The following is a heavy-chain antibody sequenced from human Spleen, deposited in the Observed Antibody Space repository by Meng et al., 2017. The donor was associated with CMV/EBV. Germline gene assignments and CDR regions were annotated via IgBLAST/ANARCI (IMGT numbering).Heavy chain of an antibody. J-gene: IGHJ6*02. CDR2: ISSSSSYI. CDR3: ARGGSGWVYGMDV. CDR1: GFTFSSYS. D-gene: IGHD6-19*01. Sequence: LSLTCAASGFTFSSYSMNWVRQAPGKGLEWVSSISSSSSYIYYADSVKGRFTISRDNAKNSLYLQMNSLRAEDTAVYYCARGGSGWVYGMDVWGQGTTVTVSS. V-gene: IGHV3-21*01.